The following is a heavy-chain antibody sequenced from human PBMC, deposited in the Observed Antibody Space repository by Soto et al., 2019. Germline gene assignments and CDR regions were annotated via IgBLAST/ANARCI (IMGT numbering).Heavy chain of an antibody. CDR1: GGSVSSGSYY. D-gene: IGHD3-10*01. CDR2: IYYSGST. CDR3: ARDQGTGSTDYYYGMDV. V-gene: IGHV4-61*01. Sequence: PSETLSLTCTVSGGSVSSGSYYWSRIRQPPRKGLEWIGYIYYSGSTNYNPSLKSRVTISVDTSKNQFSLKLSSVTAADTAVYYCARDQGTGSTDYYYGMDVWGQGTTVTVSS. J-gene: IGHJ6*02.